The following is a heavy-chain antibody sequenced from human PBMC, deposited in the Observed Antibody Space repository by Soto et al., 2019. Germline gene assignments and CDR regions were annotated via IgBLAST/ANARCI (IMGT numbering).Heavy chain of an antibody. J-gene: IGHJ4*02. CDR3: ARVDYDSSGQVDY. D-gene: IGHD3-22*01. CDR1: GFTFASYV. Sequence: GGSLRLSCAGSGFTFASYVMTWVRQAPGKGLEWVSSISATGGSTYYAGSVKGRFTISRDNSKNSLYLQMNSLRAEDTAVYYCARVDYDSSGQVDYWGQGTLVTVS. V-gene: IGHV3-23*01. CDR2: ISATGGST.